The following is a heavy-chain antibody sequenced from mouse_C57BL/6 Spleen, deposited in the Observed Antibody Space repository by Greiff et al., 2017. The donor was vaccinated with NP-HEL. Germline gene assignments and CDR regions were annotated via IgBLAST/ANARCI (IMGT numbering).Heavy chain of an antibody. CDR1: GFTFSDYG. Sequence: DVHLVESGGGLVKPGGSLKLSCAASGFTFSDYGMHWVRQAPEKGLEWVAYISSGSSTIYYADTVKGRFTISRDNAKNTLFLQMTSLRSEDTAMYYCARPPNRGNAMDYWGQGTSVTVSS. CDR3: ARPPNRGNAMDY. CDR2: ISSGSSTI. D-gene: IGHD4-1*01. J-gene: IGHJ4*01. V-gene: IGHV5-17*01.